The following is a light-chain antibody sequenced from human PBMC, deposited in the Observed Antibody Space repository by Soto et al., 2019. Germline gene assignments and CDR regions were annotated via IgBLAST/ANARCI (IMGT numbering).Light chain of an antibody. CDR1: SSNIGSNY. J-gene: IGLJ3*02. CDR3: AAWDDRLSGWV. CDR2: RNN. V-gene: IGLV1-47*01. Sequence: QSVLTQPPSASGTPGQRVTISCSGSSSNIGSNYVYWYQQLPGTAPKPLIYRNNQRPSGVPDRFSGSKSGTSASLAISGLRSEDEADYYCAAWDDRLSGWVFGGGTKLTVL.